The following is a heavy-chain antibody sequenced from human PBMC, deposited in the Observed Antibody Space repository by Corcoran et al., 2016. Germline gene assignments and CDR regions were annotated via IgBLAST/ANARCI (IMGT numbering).Heavy chain of an antibody. J-gene: IGHJ6*02. Sequence: EVQLVESGGGLVKPGGSLRLSCAASGFTFSSYSMNWVRQAPGKGLEWVSSISSSSSYIYYADSVKGRFTISRDNAKNSLYLQMNSLRAEDKAVYYCARGMACSSTSCYSRGYYYGMDVWGQGTTVTVSS. CDR2: ISSSSSYI. CDR1: GFTFSSYS. D-gene: IGHD2-2*01. CDR3: ARGMACSSTSCYSRGYYYGMDV. V-gene: IGHV3-21*01.